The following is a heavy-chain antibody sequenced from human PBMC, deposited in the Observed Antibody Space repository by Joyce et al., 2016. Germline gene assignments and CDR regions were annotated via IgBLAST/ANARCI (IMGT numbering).Heavy chain of an antibody. J-gene: IGHJ4*02. CDR1: GLTLSNYG. CDR3: AKILTATYSSGWFLDY. V-gene: IGHV3-30*18. CDR2: ISYDGIYK. D-gene: IGHD6-25*01. Sequence: QVQLVESGGGVVQPGRSLRLSCAASGLTLSNYGGHWVRQGPGKGLEWVAVISYDGIYKYYADSVKGRFTISRDNSKNTVFLEMNSLRAEDTAVYYCAKILTATYSSGWFLDYWGQGTLVTVSS.